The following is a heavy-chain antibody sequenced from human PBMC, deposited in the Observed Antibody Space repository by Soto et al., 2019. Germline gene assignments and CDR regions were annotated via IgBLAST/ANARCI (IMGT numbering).Heavy chain of an antibody. V-gene: IGHV4-34*01. J-gene: IGHJ6*02. D-gene: IGHD6-19*01. CDR3: ARGSVAQYYYYGMDV. CDR2: INHSGST. CDR1: GGSFSGYY. Sequence: SETLSLTCAAYGGSFSGYYWSWIRQPPGKGLEWIGEINHSGSTNYNPSLKSRVTISVDTSKNQFSLKLSSVTAADTAVYYCARGSVAQYYYYGMDVWGQGTTVTVSS.